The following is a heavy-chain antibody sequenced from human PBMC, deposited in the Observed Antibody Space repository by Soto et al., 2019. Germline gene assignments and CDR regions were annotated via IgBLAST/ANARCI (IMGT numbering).Heavy chain of an antibody. Sequence: PSETLSLTCTVSGGSVSSSSYYWGWIRQPPGKGLEWIGNIYFSGSTYYNPSLKSRVTISVDTSKNQFSLKLSSVTAADTAVYYCARHGGHYDSSGYYYVDHWGQGTLVTVSS. D-gene: IGHD3-22*01. CDR2: IYFSGST. V-gene: IGHV4-39*01. CDR3: ARHGGHYDSSGYYYVDH. J-gene: IGHJ4*02. CDR1: GGSVSSSSYY.